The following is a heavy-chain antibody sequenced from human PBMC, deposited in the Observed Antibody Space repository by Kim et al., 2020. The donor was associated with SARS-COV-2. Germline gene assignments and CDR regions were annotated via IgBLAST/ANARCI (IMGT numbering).Heavy chain of an antibody. CDR1: GFTFSSYG. J-gene: IGHJ2*01. CDR3: ARDVGPQWDFDL. V-gene: IGHV3-33*01. Sequence: GGSLRLSCAASGFTFSSYGMHWVRQAPGKGLEWVAVIWYDGSNKYYADSVRGRFTLSRDNSKNSLYLQMNSLGAEETAVYYCARDVGPQWDFDLWGRGTLVTVSS. CDR2: IWYDGSNK.